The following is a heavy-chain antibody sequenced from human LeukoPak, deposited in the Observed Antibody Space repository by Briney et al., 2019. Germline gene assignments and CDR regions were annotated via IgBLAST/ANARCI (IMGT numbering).Heavy chain of an antibody. J-gene: IGHJ4*02. V-gene: IGHV3-30*18. Sequence: GGSLRLSCAASGFTFSSYGMHWVRQAPGKGLEWVAVISYDGSNKYYADSVKGRFTISRDNSKNTLYLQMNSLRAEDTAVCYCAKDRSPSSGWYYWGQGTLVTVSS. CDR3: AKDRSPSSGWYY. CDR2: ISYDGSNK. D-gene: IGHD6-19*01. CDR1: GFTFSSYG.